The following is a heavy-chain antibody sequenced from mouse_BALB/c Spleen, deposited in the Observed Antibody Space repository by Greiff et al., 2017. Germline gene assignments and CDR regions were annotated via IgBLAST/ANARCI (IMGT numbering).Heavy chain of an antibody. CDR1: GYTFTDYE. D-gene: IGHD1-1*02. V-gene: IGHV1-15*01. CDR2: IDPETGGT. Sequence: VQLQQSGAELVRPGASVTLSCKASGYTFTDYEMHWVKQTPVHGLEWIGAIDPETGGTAYNQKFKGKATLTADKSSSTAYMELRSLTSEDSAVYYCTREEYYGDYWGQGTTLTVSS. CDR3: TREEYYGDY. J-gene: IGHJ2*01.